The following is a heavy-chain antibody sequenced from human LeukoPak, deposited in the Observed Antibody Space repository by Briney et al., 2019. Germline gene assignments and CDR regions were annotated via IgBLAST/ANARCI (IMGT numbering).Heavy chain of an antibody. CDR3: AKDYRYCSSTSCSSGDY. CDR1: GFTFSSYG. V-gene: IGHV3-30*02. D-gene: IGHD2-2*01. J-gene: IGHJ4*02. Sequence: GGSLRLSCAASGFTFSSYGMHWVRQAPGKGLEWVAFIRYDGSNKYYADSVKGRFTISRDNSKNTLYLQMNSLRAEDTAVYYCAKDYRYCSSTSCSSGDYWGQGTLVTVSS. CDR2: IRYDGSNK.